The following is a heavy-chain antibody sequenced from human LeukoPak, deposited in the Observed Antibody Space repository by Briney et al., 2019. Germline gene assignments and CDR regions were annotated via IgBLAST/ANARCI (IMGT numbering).Heavy chain of an antibody. CDR3: ARDGGYCSGGSCHRWFDP. Sequence: PSETLSLTCTVAGGSISSYYWSWIRKPAGQGLEWIGCIYTSGSTNYNPSLNGRVTMSVGTSKCLFSQKLSAVTAAVTAVYYCARDGGYCSGGSCHRWFDPWGQGTLVTVSS. V-gene: IGHV4-4*07. CDR2: IYTSGST. J-gene: IGHJ5*02. D-gene: IGHD2-15*01. CDR1: GGSISSYY.